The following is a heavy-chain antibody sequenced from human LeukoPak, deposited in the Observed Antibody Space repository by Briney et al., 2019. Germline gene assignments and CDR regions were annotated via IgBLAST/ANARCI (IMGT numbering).Heavy chain of an antibody. CDR2: ISYDGDHK. D-gene: IGHD5-24*01. J-gene: IGHJ4*02. CDR3: ARDGRWLQFEGYFDY. Sequence: PGRSLRLSCAASGFTLSSYAMHWVRQAPGKGLEWVAVISYDGDHKYYADSVKGRFTISRDNSKNTLYLQMNSLRAEDTAVYYCARDGRWLQFEGYFDYWGQGTLVTVSS. CDR1: GFTLSSYA. V-gene: IGHV3-30-3*01.